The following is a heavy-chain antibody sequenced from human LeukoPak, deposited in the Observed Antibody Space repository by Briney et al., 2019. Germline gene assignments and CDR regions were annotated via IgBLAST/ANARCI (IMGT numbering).Heavy chain of an antibody. J-gene: IGHJ6*02. V-gene: IGHV1-69*13. D-gene: IGHD3-9*01. CDR3: ARDGTQHYDILPGRYYYYRMDV. CDR2: IFSIFGTA. CDR1: GGTFSSYA. Sequence: SVKVSCKASGGTFSSYAISWVRQAPGQGLEWMGGIFSIFGTANYAQTFQGRVTITADESTSTAYMELSSLRSEDTAVYYCARDGTQHYDILPGRYYYYRMDVWGQGTTVTVSS.